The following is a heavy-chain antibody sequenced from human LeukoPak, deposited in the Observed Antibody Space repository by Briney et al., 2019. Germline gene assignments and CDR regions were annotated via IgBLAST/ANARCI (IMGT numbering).Heavy chain of an antibody. CDR1: GVSISSSNSY. CDR3: ARQTGSGLFILP. CDR2: IYYSGNT. V-gene: IGHV4-39*01. J-gene: IGHJ4*02. D-gene: IGHD3/OR15-3a*01. Sequence: SETLSLTCTVSGVSISSSNSYWGWIRQPLGKGLEWIGSIYYSGNTYYNASLKSQVSISIDTSKNQFSLRLTSVTAADTAVYYCARQTGSGLFILPGGQGTLVTVSS.